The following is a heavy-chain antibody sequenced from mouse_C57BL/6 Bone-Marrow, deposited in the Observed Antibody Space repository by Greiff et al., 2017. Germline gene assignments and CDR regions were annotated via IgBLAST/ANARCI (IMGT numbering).Heavy chain of an antibody. CDR2: ISDGGSYT. J-gene: IGHJ3*01. V-gene: IGHV5-4*03. CDR3: ARGQGGCAY. Sequence: EVKLMESGGGLVKPGGSLKLSCAASGFTFSSYAMSWVRQTPEKRLEWVATISDGGSYTYYPDNVKGRFTISRDNAKNNLYLQMSHLKSEDTAMYYCARGQGGCAYWGQGTLVTVSA. CDR1: GFTFSSYA.